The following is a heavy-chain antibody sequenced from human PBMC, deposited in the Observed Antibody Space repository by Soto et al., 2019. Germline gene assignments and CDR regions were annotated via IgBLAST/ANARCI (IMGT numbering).Heavy chain of an antibody. Sequence: EVQLLESGGDLVQPGGSLRLSGAASGFTFSSYTMTWVRQAPGKGLEWVSGINSGGRTYYADSVQGRVTISRDDSKNTLYLQIISLRAEDTAVYYCAKDLRPDGVWDFYYWCQGTLVTVSS. CDR2: INSGGRT. V-gene: IGHV3-23*01. CDR3: AKDLRPDGVWDFYY. D-gene: IGHD3-10*01. J-gene: IGHJ4*02. CDR1: GFTFSSYT.